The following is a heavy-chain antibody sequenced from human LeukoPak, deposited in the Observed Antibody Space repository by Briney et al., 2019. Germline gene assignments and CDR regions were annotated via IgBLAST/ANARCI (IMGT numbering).Heavy chain of an antibody. CDR3: ARERVQWTTRGWFDP. Sequence: ASVKVSYKASGYTFTIYGISWVRQAPGQGLEWMGCISAYNGNTNYAQKLQGRVTMTTDTSTSTAYMELRSLRSDDTAVYYCARERVQWTTRGWFDPWGQGTLVTVSS. V-gene: IGHV1-18*01. D-gene: IGHD4-17*01. J-gene: IGHJ5*02. CDR1: GYTFTIYG. CDR2: ISAYNGNT.